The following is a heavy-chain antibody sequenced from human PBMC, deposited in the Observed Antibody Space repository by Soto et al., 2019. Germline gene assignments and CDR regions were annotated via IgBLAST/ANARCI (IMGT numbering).Heavy chain of an antibody. V-gene: IGHV1-69*13. Sequence: SVKVSCKASGGTFSSYAISWVRQAPGQGLEWMGGIIPIFGTANYAQKFQGRVTITADESTSTAYMGLSSLRSEDTAVYYCARDSSGLSAFDIWGQGTMVTVSS. CDR2: IIPIFGTA. CDR3: ARDSSGLSAFDI. J-gene: IGHJ3*02. D-gene: IGHD3-22*01. CDR1: GGTFSSYA.